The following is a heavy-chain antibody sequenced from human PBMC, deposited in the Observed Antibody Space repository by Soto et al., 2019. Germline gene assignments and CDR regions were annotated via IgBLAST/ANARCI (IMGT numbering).Heavy chain of an antibody. Sequence: SETLSLPCAVYGGSFSGHYWSWILQPPRKGLEWIGEINHSGSTNYNPSLKSRVTISVDTSKNQFSLKLGSVTAADTAVYYCARGPRRTIWIVATRIFDNWGQGTLVTV. V-gene: IGHV4-34*01. CDR3: ARGPRRTIWIVATRIFDN. CDR1: GGSFSGHY. J-gene: IGHJ4*02. CDR2: INHSGST. D-gene: IGHD5-12*01.